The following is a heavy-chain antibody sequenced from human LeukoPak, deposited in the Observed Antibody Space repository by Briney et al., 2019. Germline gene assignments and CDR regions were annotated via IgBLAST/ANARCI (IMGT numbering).Heavy chain of an antibody. J-gene: IGHJ5*02. CDR3: ARGGMARYYYDSSGYSFDP. Sequence: GASVKVSCKASGYTFTSYDINWVRQATGQGREWMGWMNPNSGNTGYAQKFQGRDTMTRNSSISTAYMELSSLRSEDTAVYYCARGGMARYYYDSSGYSFDPWGQGTLVTVSS. D-gene: IGHD3-22*01. CDR2: MNPNSGNT. CDR1: GYTFTSYD. V-gene: IGHV1-8*01.